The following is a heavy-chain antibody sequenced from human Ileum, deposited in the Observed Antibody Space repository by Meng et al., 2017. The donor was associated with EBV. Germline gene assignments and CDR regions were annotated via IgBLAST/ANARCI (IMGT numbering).Heavy chain of an antibody. V-gene: IGHV4-4*02. CDR1: GGSISSSNW. CDR3: ARESYSDSSGYYSLDY. D-gene: IGHD3-22*01. Sequence: QGPVEARGPGLVKPSGTLSLTCAVSGGSISSSNWWSWVRQAPGKGLEWIGEIHHTESTNYNPSLKSRVTISVDKSKNQFSLKLSSVTAADTAVYYCARESYSDSSGYYSLDYWGQGSLVTVSS. CDR2: IHHTEST. J-gene: IGHJ4*02.